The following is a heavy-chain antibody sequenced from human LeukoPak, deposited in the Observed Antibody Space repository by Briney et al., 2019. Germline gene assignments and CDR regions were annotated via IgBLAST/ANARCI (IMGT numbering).Heavy chain of an antibody. CDR1: GYTLTELS. D-gene: IGHD3-3*01. V-gene: IGHV1-24*01. CDR2: FDPEDGET. J-gene: IGHJ6*02. CDR3: ARDAPITIFGVVNDYGMDV. Sequence: ASVKVSCKVSGYTLTELSMHWVRQAPGKGLEWMGGFDPEDGETIYAQKFQGRVTMTEDTSTDTAYMELRSLRSDDTAVYYCARDAPITIFGVVNDYGMDVWGQGTTVTVSS.